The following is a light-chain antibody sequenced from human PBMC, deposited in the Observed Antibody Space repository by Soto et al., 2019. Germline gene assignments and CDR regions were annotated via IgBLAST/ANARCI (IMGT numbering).Light chain of an antibody. CDR1: QDIRDD. Sequence: AIQMTQSPSSLPASVGDTVTITCRASQDIRDDLTWYQQKGGKAPKLLIYAASRLQGGVPSRFSGSVSGTDFTLTISSLQPEDFAVYYCQLYANSSYTFGQGTKLEIK. CDR3: QLYANSSYT. CDR2: AAS. V-gene: IGKV1-6*01. J-gene: IGKJ2*01.